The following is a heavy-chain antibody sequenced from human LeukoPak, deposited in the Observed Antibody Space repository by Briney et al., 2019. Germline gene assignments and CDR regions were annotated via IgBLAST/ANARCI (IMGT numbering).Heavy chain of an antibody. V-gene: IGHV1-3*01. Sequence: ASVKVSCKASGYTFTSYAMHWVRQAPGQRLEWMGWINAGNGNTKYSQKFQGRVTITRDTSASTAYMELSSLRSEDTAVYYCARDGDTHWGSTQYGMDVWGQGTTVTVSS. CDR2: INAGNGNT. CDR3: ARDGDTHWGSTQYGMDV. J-gene: IGHJ6*02. D-gene: IGHD7-27*01. CDR1: GYTFTSYA.